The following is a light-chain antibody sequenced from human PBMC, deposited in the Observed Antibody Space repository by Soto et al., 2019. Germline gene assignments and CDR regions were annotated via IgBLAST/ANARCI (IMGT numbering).Light chain of an antibody. CDR2: DVS. CDR1: SSDVGGYNY. Sequence: QSVLTQPASVSGSPGRSITLSCTGTSSDVGGYNYVSWYQQHPGKAPKLMIYDVSNRPSGVSNRFSGSKSGNTASLTISGLQAEDEADYYCSSYTSSSTRVFGTGTKVTVL. V-gene: IGLV2-14*01. J-gene: IGLJ1*01. CDR3: SSYTSSSTRV.